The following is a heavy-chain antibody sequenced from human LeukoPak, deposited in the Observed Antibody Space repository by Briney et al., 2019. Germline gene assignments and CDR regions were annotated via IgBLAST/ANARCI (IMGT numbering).Heavy chain of an antibody. CDR3: ARVSSRDIVVVPAAPFDY. D-gene: IGHD2-2*01. J-gene: IGHJ4*02. CDR2: IKQDGSEM. Sequence: GGSLRLSCAASGVTFSTHWMSWVRQAPGKGLEWVGNIKQDGSEMYYMDSVKGRFTISRDNAKNSLYLQMNSLRAEDTALYYCARVSSRDIVVVPAAPFDYWGQGTLVTVSS. CDR1: GVTFSTHW. V-gene: IGHV3-7*03.